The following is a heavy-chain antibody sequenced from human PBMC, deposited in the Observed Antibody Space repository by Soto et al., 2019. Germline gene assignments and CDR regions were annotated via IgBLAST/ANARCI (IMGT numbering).Heavy chain of an antibody. CDR1: GFTFSSYS. D-gene: IGHD6-6*01. J-gene: IGHJ6*02. CDR3: ARDRIAARPGYYGMDV. CDR2: ISSSSSYI. Sequence: PGGSLRLSCAASGFTFSSYSMNWVRQAPGKGLEWVSSISSSSSYIYYADSVKGRFTISRDNAKNSLYLQMNSLRAEDTAVYYCARDRIAARPGYYGMDVWGQGTTVTV. V-gene: IGHV3-21*01.